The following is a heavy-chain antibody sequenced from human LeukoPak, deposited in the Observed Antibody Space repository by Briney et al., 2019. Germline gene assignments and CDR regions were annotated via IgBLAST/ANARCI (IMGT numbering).Heavy chain of an antibody. J-gene: IGHJ4*02. CDR2: TYYRSKWYN. CDR3: ARFLAVAGTRGGYYFDY. Sequence: SQTLSLTCAISGDSVSSNSAAWNWIRQSPSRGLEWLGRTYYRSKWYNDYAVSVKSRITINPDTSKNQFSLQLNSVTPEDTAVYYCARFLAVAGTRGGYYFDYWGQGTLVTVSS. CDR1: GDSVSSNSAA. V-gene: IGHV6-1*01. D-gene: IGHD6-19*01.